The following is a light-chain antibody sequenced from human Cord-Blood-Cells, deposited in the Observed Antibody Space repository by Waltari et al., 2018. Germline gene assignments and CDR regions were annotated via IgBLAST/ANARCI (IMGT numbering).Light chain of an antibody. CDR1: RRDVGGYNH. CDR2: DVS. J-gene: IGLJ3*02. V-gene: IGLV2-11*01. CDR3: CSYAGSYTWV. Sequence: SAPTPPRPVSGSPGQSVPISRTGTRRDVGGYNHVSWYQQHPGKAPKLMIYDVSKRPSGVPDRFSGSKSGNTASLTISGLQAEDEADYYCCSYAGSYTWVFGGGTKLTVL.